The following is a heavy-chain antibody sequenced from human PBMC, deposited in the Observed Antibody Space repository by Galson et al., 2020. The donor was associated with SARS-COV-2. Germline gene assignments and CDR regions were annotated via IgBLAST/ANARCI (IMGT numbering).Heavy chain of an antibody. CDR3: AKGFGGYDYFDY. CDR1: GFTFSSYG. Sequence: GGSLRLSCAASGFTFSSYGMHWVRQAPGKGLEWVAVISYDGSNKYYADSVKGRFTISRDNSKNTLYLQMNSLRAEDTAVYYCAKGFGGYDYFDYWGQGTLVTVSS. J-gene: IGHJ4*02. CDR2: ISYDGSNK. D-gene: IGHD5-12*01. V-gene: IGHV3-30*18.